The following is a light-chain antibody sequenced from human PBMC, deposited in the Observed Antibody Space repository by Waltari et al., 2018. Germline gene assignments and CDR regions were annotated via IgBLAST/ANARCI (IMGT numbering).Light chain of an antibody. CDR3: QQYNNWPPGT. CDR1: QTIGLS. J-gene: IGKJ1*01. V-gene: IGKV3-15*01. Sequence: TVVIQSPATLSVSPGERATLSCRTSQTIGLSLAWYQQKPGQAPRLLIYHASTRATGIPARFSGSGSESEFTLTISSLQSEDVALYYCQQYNNWPPGTFGQGTRVEI. CDR2: HAS.